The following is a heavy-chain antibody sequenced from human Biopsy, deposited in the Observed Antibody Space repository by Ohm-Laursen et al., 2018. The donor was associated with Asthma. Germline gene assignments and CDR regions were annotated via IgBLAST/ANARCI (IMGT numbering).Heavy chain of an antibody. CDR2: IFPGDSDT. J-gene: IGHJ4*02. V-gene: IGHV5-51*01. CDR3: ARLAYGSGSFFDF. D-gene: IGHD3-10*01. CDR1: GYSFTSYW. Sequence: ESLKISCKGSGYSFTSYWIGWVRQMPGKGLEWMGIIFPGDSDTIYSPSFQGQVTISADKSISTAYLQWSSLKASDTAIYYCARLAYGSGSFFDFWGQGTLVTVAS.